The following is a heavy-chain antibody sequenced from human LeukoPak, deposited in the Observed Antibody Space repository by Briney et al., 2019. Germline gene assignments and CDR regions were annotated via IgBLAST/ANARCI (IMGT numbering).Heavy chain of an antibody. D-gene: IGHD5-18*01. Sequence: PGGSLRLSCAASGFTFSSYAMGWVRQAPGKGLEWVSAISGSGGSTYYADSVKGRFTISRDNAKNSLYLQMNSLRAEDTAVYYCYRLWPPDDYWGQGTLVTVSS. V-gene: IGHV3-23*01. CDR1: GFTFSSYA. J-gene: IGHJ4*02. CDR3: YRLWPPDDY. CDR2: ISGSGGST.